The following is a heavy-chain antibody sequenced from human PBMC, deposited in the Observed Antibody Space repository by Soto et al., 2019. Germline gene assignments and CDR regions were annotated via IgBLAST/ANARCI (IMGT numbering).Heavy chain of an antibody. CDR2: IYYSGST. J-gene: IGHJ6*02. D-gene: IGHD6-19*01. V-gene: IGHV4-39*01. CDR1: GGSISRSSYY. Sequence: SETLSLTCTVSGGSISRSSYYWGWIRQPPGKGLEWIGSIYYSGSTYYNPSLKSRVTISVDTSKNQFSLKLSSVTAADTAVYYCARFAVASVSYYYGMDVWGQGTTVTVSS. CDR3: ARFAVASVSYYYGMDV.